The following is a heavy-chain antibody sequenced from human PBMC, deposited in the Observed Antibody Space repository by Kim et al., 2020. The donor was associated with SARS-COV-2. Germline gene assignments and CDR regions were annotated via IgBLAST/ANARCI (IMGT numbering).Heavy chain of an antibody. CDR1: GGSISSSSYY. J-gene: IGHJ4*02. Sequence: SETLSLTCTVSGGSISSSSYYWGWIRQPPGKGLEWIGSIYYSGSTYYNPSLKSRVTISVDTSKNQFSLKLSSVTAADTAVYYCASHVPKNYDFWSGYSLEYWGQGNLVTVSS. D-gene: IGHD3-3*01. V-gene: IGHV4-39*01. CDR2: IYYSGST. CDR3: ASHVPKNYDFWSGYSLEY.